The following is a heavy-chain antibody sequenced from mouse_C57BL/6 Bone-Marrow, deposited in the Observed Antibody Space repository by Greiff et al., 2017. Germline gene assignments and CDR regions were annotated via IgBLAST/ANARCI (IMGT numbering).Heavy chain of an antibody. D-gene: IGHD1-2*01. Sequence: EVQLQQSGPELVKPGASVKISCKASGYSFTDYNMNWVKQSNGKSLEWIGVINPNYGTTSYNQKFKGKATLTVDTSSSTAYMELHSLTSEDSAVYFCARGITTAFYAMDYWGQGTSVTVSS. CDR3: ARGITTAFYAMDY. CDR1: GYSFTDYN. V-gene: IGHV1-39*01. J-gene: IGHJ4*01. CDR2: INPNYGTT.